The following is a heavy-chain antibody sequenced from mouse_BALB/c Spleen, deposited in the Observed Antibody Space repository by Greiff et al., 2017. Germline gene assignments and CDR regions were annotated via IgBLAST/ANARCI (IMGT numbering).Heavy chain of an antibody. CDR1: GFTFSDYS. CDR2: ISAGGSYT. Sequence: EVNLVESGGGLVKPGGSLKLSCAASGFTFSDYSMYWVRQTPEKRLEWVATISAGGSYTYYPDSVKGRFTISRDNAKNNLYLQKISLKSEDTAMYYCSRRDYYGAAWFAYWGEGTLVTVSA. D-gene: IGHD1-1*01. CDR3: SRRDYYGAAWFAY. V-gene: IGHV5-4*02. J-gene: IGHJ3*01.